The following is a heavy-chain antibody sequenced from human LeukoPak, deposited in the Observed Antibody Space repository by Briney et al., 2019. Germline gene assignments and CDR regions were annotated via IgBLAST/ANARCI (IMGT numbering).Heavy chain of an antibody. Sequence: GGSLRLSCAASGFDFSSNWMHWVRHAPGQGLVWVSRIKGDGISTNYADSVKGRFTISRDIAKNTLYLQMNSLRAEDTGVYYCEKAHYWGIDYWGRGTLVTVS. CDR1: GFDFSSNW. CDR2: IKGDGIST. J-gene: IGHJ4*02. D-gene: IGHD3-16*01. V-gene: IGHV3-74*01. CDR3: EKAHYWGIDY.